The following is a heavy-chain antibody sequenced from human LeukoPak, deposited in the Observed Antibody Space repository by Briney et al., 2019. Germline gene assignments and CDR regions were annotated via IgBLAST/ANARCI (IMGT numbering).Heavy chain of an antibody. D-gene: IGHD3-3*01. V-gene: IGHV1-46*01. Sequence: GASVKVSCKASGYTFTSYYMHWVRQAPGQGLEWMGIINPSGGSTSYTQKFQGRVTMTRDKSTSRVYMELSSLRSEATAVYYCARERFPPKISDFWSGLGPYYYYGRDVWGQGTTVTVSS. CDR1: GYTFTSYY. CDR3: ARERFPPKISDFWSGLGPYYYYGRDV. J-gene: IGHJ6*02. CDR2: INPSGGST.